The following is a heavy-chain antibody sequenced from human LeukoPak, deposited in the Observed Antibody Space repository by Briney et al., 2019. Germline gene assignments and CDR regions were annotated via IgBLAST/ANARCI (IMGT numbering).Heavy chain of an antibody. Sequence: SETLSLTCAVYGGSFSGYYWSWIRQPTGKGLEWIGEINHTGRTNYNPSLKSRVTISVDTSKNQFSLKLSSVTSADTAVYYCASLPRGVVAWVGPLSWRQGTLVTVSS. CDR1: GGSFSGYY. CDR3: ASLPRGVVAWVGPLS. V-gene: IGHV4-34*01. CDR2: INHTGRT. J-gene: IGHJ5*02. D-gene: IGHD3-16*02.